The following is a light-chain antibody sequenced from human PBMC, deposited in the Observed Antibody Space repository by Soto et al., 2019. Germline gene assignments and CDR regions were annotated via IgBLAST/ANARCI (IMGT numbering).Light chain of an antibody. CDR3: QQYGSSPYT. Sequence: EIVLTQSPGTLSLSPGERATLSCRASQSVSSNYLAWYQQKPGQAPRLLNYGVSSRATGIPDRFRGSGSGTDFTLTISRLEPEDFAVYYCQQYGSSPYTFGQGTKLEIK. CDR1: QSVSSNY. CDR2: GVS. V-gene: IGKV3-20*01. J-gene: IGKJ2*01.